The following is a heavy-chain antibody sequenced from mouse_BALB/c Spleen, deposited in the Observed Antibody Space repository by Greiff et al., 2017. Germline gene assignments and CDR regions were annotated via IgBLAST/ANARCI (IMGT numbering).Heavy chain of an antibody. CDR2: IWAGGST. CDR1: GFSLTSYG. Sequence: VHLVESGPGLVAPSQSLSITCTVSGFSLTSYGVHWVRQPPGKGLEWLGVIWAGGSTNYNSALMSRLSISKDNSKSQVFLKMNSLQTDDTAMYYCARAWDYAWFAYWGQGTLVTVSA. V-gene: IGHV2-9*02. CDR3: ARAWDYAWFAY. D-gene: IGHD2-4*01. J-gene: IGHJ3*01.